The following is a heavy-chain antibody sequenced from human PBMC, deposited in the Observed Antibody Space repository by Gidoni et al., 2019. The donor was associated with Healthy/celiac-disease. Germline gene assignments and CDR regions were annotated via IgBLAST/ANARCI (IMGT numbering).Heavy chain of an antibody. Sequence: EVQLVESGGGLVQPGGSLRLSCSASGFTFSSYEMNWVRQAPGKGLEWVSYISSSGSTIYYADSVKGRFTISRDNAKNSLYLQMNSLRAEDTAVYYCARGHWGGSARGPSDYWGQGTLVTVSS. CDR2: ISSSGSTI. V-gene: IGHV3-48*03. CDR1: GFTFSSYE. D-gene: IGHD1-26*01. J-gene: IGHJ4*02. CDR3: ARGHWGGSARGPSDY.